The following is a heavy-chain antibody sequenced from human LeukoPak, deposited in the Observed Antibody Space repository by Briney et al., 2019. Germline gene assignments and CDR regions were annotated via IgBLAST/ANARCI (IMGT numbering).Heavy chain of an antibody. J-gene: IGHJ4*02. CDR3: AKDLTSSSFYSGDY. CDR1: GSTFSSYA. Sequence: GGSLRLSCAASGSTFSSYAMSWVRQAPGKGLEWVSGISASGDSTYYAASVKGRFTISRDNSKNTLWLQMNSLRAEDTAVYYCAKDLTSSSFYSGDYWGQGTLVTVSS. CDR2: ISASGDST. V-gene: IGHV3-23*01. D-gene: IGHD2-2*01.